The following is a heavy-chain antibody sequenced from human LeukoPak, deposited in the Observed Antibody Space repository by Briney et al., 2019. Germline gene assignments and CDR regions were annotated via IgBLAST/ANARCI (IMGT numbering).Heavy chain of an antibody. CDR1: GGSISSHY. CDR3: ARGPTYSSGAYFDY. CDR2: IYSSGST. V-gene: IGHV4-4*07. Sequence: PSETLSLTCTVSGGSISSHYWSWIRQPAGKGLEWIGRIYSSGSTNYNPSLKSRLTMSVDTSKNQFSLNLNSVIAADTALYYCARGPTYSSGAYFDYWGQGILVTVSS. J-gene: IGHJ4*02. D-gene: IGHD6-19*01.